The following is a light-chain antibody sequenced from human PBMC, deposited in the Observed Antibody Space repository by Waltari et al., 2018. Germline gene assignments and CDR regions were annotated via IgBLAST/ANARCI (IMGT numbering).Light chain of an antibody. Sequence: QSALTQPPSASGSLGQSVTISCTGTSSDVGAYDSVAWFQQHPGKAPKLIIWGGSQRPSGVPGRFSGSKSGNTASLTVSGLQSEDEADYYCSSYTGTSYVFGPGTQVTVL. CDR3: SSYTGTSYV. J-gene: IGLJ1*01. CDR2: GGS. V-gene: IGLV2-8*01. CDR1: SSDVGAYDS.